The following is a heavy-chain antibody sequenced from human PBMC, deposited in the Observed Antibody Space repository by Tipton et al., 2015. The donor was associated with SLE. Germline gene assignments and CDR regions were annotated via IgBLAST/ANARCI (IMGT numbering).Heavy chain of an antibody. CDR2: VSYHGSS. V-gene: IGHV4-59*11. CDR3: SSLTADSQFDAFDV. J-gene: IGHJ3*01. D-gene: IGHD7-27*01. CDR1: GDSMTRHY. Sequence: GLVKPSETLSLTCTVSGDSMTRHYWSWIRQPPGKGLECIGYVSYHGSSNYNPSLKSRATISIHTSSSLFSLTLTSVTAEDTAVYFCSSLTADSQFDAFDVWGQGTMVTVSS.